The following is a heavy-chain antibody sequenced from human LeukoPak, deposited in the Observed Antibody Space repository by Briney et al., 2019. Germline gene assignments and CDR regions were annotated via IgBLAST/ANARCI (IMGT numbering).Heavy chain of an antibody. CDR1: GGSFSGYY. CDR2: INHSGST. Sequence: SETLSLTCAVYGGSFSGYYWSWLRQPPGKGLEWIGEINHSGSTNYNPSLKSRVTISVDTSKNQFSLKLSSVTVADTAVYYCARKPGGVTAMVTYWGQGTLVTVSS. J-gene: IGHJ4*02. CDR3: ARKPGGVTAMVTY. D-gene: IGHD5-18*01. V-gene: IGHV4-34*01.